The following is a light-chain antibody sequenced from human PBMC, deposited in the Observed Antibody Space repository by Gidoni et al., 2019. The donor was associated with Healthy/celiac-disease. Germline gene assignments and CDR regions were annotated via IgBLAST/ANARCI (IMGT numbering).Light chain of an antibody. CDR1: QSVSSSY. CDR2: GAS. Sequence: IVLTQSPGTLSSSPGESATLTCRASQSVSSSYLDWYQQKPGQAPRLLIYGASSRATGIPDRFSGSGSGTDFTLNISRLEPEDVGVYYCQQYVRSPFTFGPGTKVDIK. CDR3: QQYVRSPFT. J-gene: IGKJ3*01. V-gene: IGKV3-20*01.